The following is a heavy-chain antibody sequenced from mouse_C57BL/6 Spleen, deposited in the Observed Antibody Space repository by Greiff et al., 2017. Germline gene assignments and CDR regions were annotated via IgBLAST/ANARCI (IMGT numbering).Heavy chain of an antibody. CDR2: IYPGSGNT. CDR3: ARKSTTVKYFDV. Sequence: QVQLQQSGAELVRPGASVKLSCKASGYTFTDYYINWVKQRPGQGLEWIARIYPGSGNTYYNEKFKGKATLTAEKSSSTAYMQLSSLTSEDSAVYFCARKSTTVKYFDVWGTGTTVTVSS. CDR1: GYTFTDYY. D-gene: IGHD1-1*01. V-gene: IGHV1-76*01. J-gene: IGHJ1*03.